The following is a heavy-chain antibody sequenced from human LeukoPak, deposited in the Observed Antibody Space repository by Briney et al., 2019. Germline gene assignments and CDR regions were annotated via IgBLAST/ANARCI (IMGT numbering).Heavy chain of an antibody. V-gene: IGHV4-30-4*01. CDR1: GGSISSGEYY. Sequence: PSQTLSLTCTVSGGSISSGEYYWSWIRQPPGKGLEWIGYIYYSGSTYYNPSLKSRVTISVDTSKNQFSLKLSSVTAADTAVYYCARGTRGGPRMDVWGKGTTVTVSS. D-gene: IGHD2-15*01. CDR2: IYYSGST. J-gene: IGHJ6*04. CDR3: ARGTRGGPRMDV.